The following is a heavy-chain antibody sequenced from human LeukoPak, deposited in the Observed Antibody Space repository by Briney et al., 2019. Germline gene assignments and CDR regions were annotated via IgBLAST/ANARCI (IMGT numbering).Heavy chain of an antibody. Sequence: GGSLRLSCAASGFTFSNYTMNWVRQPPGKGLEWVSSISSSSSYIHYADSVKGRFSISRDNSKNSLYLQMNSVRAEDTAVYYCARDRNYDGSVYYEDDYFDYWGQGTLVTVSS. V-gene: IGHV3-21*01. CDR2: ISSSSSYI. CDR3: ARDRNYDGSVYYEDDYFDY. D-gene: IGHD3-22*01. J-gene: IGHJ4*02. CDR1: GFTFSNYT.